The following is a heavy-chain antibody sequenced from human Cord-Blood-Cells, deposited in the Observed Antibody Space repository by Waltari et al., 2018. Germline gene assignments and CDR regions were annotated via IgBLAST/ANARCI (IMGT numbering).Heavy chain of an antibody. CDR1: GYTFTGYY. CDR2: INPNSGGT. D-gene: IGHD2-21*01. CDR3: ARDVMAKSDY. J-gene: IGHJ4*02. Sequence: QVQLVQSGAEVKKPGASVKVSCKASGYTFTGYYMHWVRQAPGQGLEWMGLINPNSGGTIYAEKFQSRGTMTRNPSTRTAYMELSRLGASDTAVYYCARDVMAKSDYWGQGTLVTVSS. V-gene: IGHV1-2*02.